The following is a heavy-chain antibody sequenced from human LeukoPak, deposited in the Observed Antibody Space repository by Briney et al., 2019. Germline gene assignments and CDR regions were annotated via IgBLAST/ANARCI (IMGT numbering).Heavy chain of an antibody. V-gene: IGHV1-2*02. Sequence: ASVKVSCKASGYTFTGYYMHWVRQAPGQGLEWMGWINPNSGGTNYAQTFQGRVTMTRDTSISTAYMELSRLRSDDTAVYYCARDSAEVYAIFDYWGQGTLVTVSS. D-gene: IGHD2-8*01. CDR3: ARDSAEVYAIFDY. CDR2: INPNSGGT. CDR1: GYTFTGYY. J-gene: IGHJ4*02.